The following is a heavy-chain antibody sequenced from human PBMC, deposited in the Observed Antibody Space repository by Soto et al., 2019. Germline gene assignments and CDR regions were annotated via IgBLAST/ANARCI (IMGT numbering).Heavy chain of an antibody. D-gene: IGHD6-13*01. J-gene: IGHJ4*02. CDR2: ISYIGST. V-gene: IGHV4-61*01. Sequence: PSETLSLTCTVSDGSVSSGNYYWSWIRQPTGRGLEWIGHISYIGSTNYNPSLKSRVTISVDTSKNQFSLKLTSVTAADTAVYYCAREEKQLARYGGDFDYWGQGTPVTVSS. CDR3: AREEKQLARYGGDFDY. CDR1: DGSVSSGNYY.